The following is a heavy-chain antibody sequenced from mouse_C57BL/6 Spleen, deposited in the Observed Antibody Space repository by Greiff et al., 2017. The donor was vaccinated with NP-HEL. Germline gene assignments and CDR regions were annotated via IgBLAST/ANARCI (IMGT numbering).Heavy chain of an antibody. Sequence: QVQLQQPGAELVMPGASVKLSCKASGYTFTSYWMHWVKQRPGQGLEWIGEIDPSDSYTNYNQKFKGKSTLTVDKSSSTAYMQLSSLTSEDSAVYYCARGAVENYFDYWGQGTTLTVSS. V-gene: IGHV1-69*01. CDR3: ARGAVENYFDY. CDR1: GYTFTSYW. D-gene: IGHD1-1*01. J-gene: IGHJ2*01. CDR2: IDPSDSYT.